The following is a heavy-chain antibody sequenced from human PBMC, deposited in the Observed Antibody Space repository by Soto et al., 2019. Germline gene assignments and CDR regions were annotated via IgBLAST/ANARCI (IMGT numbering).Heavy chain of an antibody. D-gene: IGHD5-12*01. Sequence: PGESLKISCKGSGYSFSNNWIGWVRQMPGKGLEWMGIIYPGDSDTRYTPSFQGQVTFSADRSISTAYLQWTSLKASDTAIYYCATLSGYASDYYYGIDVWGQGXTVTVYS. CDR1: GYSFSNNW. CDR3: ATLSGYASDYYYGIDV. V-gene: IGHV5-51*01. CDR2: IYPGDSDT. J-gene: IGHJ6*02.